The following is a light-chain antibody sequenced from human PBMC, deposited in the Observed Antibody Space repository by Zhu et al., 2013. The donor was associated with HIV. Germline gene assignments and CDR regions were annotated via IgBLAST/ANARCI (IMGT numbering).Light chain of an antibody. Sequence: EIVLTQSPGTLSLSPGERATLSCRASPTITSTYLAWYQQKPGQAPRLLIYGASNRATGIPDRFSGSGSGTDFTLTITRLEPEDFAVYYCQQYDDLPLTFGGGTEVEI. CDR1: PTITSTY. V-gene: IGKV3-20*01. CDR3: QQYDDLPLT. J-gene: IGKJ4*01. CDR2: GAS.